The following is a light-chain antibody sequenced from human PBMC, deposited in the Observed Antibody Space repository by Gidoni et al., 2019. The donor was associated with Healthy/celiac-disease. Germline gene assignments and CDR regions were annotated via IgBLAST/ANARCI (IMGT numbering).Light chain of an antibody. CDR2: WAS. Sequence: DIVMTQSPAPLTVSLGERDTINCTSSQSVLYRTNGRNFLAWYQQKPGHPPKLLISWASSRVSGVSDRFSGSGSGTDFTLTINSVQAEDLAVYFCQHYDSIPLTFGGGTKVEIK. J-gene: IGKJ4*01. V-gene: IGKV4-1*01. CDR1: QSVLYRTNGRNF. CDR3: QHYDSIPLT.